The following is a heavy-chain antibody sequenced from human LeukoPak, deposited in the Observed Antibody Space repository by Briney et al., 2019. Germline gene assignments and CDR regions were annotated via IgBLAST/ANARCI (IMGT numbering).Heavy chain of an antibody. Sequence: ASVKVSCKASGYSFIDYYIHWVRQAPGQGLEWMGWINPNSGGTNYAQKFQGRVTMTRDTSISTAYMELSSLRSDDTAVYYCARGLGSGSQNGVCWGQGTLVTFSS. D-gene: IGHD1-26*01. V-gene: IGHV1-2*02. CDR2: INPNSGGT. CDR1: GYSFIDYY. CDR3: ARGLGSGSQNGVC. J-gene: IGHJ4*02.